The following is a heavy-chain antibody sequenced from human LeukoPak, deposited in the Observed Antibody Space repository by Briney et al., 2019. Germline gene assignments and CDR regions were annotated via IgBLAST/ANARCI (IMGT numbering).Heavy chain of an antibody. D-gene: IGHD2-15*01. J-gene: IGHJ3*02. CDR2: VCIRSGTI. V-gene: IGHV3-48*01. Sequence: GGSLSLSRAVSGFTFSRYTMNGVRHAPARGLECVSYVCIRSGTIYYTDPAKGRFTISRDNAKNSLYLQMHRLRPEDRPVYYCARDHHRGLYGSHARDPFLIWRQGTMVTVP. CDR1: GFTFSRYT. CDR3: ARDHHRGLYGSHARDPFLI.